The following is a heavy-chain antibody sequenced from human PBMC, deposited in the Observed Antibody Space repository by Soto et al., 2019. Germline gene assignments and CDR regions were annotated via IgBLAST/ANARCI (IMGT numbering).Heavy chain of an antibody. CDR1: GFTFSSYS. CDR3: ARDASHSSGWFGDNYYYYGMDV. CDR2: ISSSSSTI. Sequence: EVQLVESGGGLVQPGGSLRLSCAASGFTFSSYSMNWVRQAPGKGLEWVSYISSSSSTIYYADSVKGRFTISRDNAKNSLYLQMNSLRDEDTAVYYCARDASHSSGWFGDNYYYYGMDVWGQGTTVTVSS. D-gene: IGHD6-19*01. V-gene: IGHV3-48*02. J-gene: IGHJ6*02.